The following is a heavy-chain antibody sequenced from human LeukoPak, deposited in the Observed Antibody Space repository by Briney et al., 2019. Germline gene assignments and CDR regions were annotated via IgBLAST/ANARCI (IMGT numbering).Heavy chain of an antibody. V-gene: IGHV4-39*01. D-gene: IGHD7-27*01. CDR1: GGSISSSSYY. Sequence: PSETLSLTCTVSGGSISSSSYYWGWIRQPPGKGLEWIGSIYYSGSTYYNPSLKSRVTISVDTSKNQFSLKLSSVTAADTAVYYCASRPMGIEVYWGQGTLVTVSS. J-gene: IGHJ4*02. CDR2: IYYSGST. CDR3: ASRPMGIEVY.